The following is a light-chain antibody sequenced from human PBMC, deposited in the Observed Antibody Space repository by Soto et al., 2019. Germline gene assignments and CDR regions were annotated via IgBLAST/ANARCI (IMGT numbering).Light chain of an antibody. Sequence: ETVLTQSPATLSLSPGETATLSCRASQSVHSNLAWFQQHPGQAPRLLIYGASSRATGIPVRFSGSGSGTEFTLTISSLQPEDFAVYYCQQYTDWPWGTFGGGTKVGIK. CDR3: QQYTDWPWGT. J-gene: IGKJ4*01. CDR1: QSVHSN. CDR2: GAS. V-gene: IGKV3-15*01.